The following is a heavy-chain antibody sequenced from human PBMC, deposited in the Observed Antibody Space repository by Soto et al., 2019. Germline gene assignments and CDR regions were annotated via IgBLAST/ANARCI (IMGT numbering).Heavy chain of an antibody. CDR3: ARGPSVGYGTSWSLD. J-gene: IGHJ4*02. Sequence: EVQLVESGGGLVQPGGSLRLSCAASGFAFSSSWMNWVRQAPGKGLEWVASIYHDGGDKYYVDSVKGRFTISRDNARNSLYLQMNSLRADDTAAYYCARGPSVGYGTSWSLDWGQGTLVTVSS. V-gene: IGHV3-7*01. CDR2: IYHDGGDK. D-gene: IGHD6-13*01. CDR1: GFAFSSSW.